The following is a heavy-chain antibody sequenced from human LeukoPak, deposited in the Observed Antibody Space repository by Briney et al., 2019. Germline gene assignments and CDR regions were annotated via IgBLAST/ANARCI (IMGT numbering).Heavy chain of an antibody. Sequence: KPSETLSLTCTVSGYSISRGYYWGWIRQPPGKGLEWIGGIYHSGSTYYNPSHKSRVTISVDTSKNQFSLKLSSVTAADTAVYYCASGYSYGLDWALDIWGQGTMVTVSS. CDR3: ASGYSYGLDWALDI. V-gene: IGHV4-38-2*02. J-gene: IGHJ3*02. D-gene: IGHD5-18*01. CDR1: GYSISRGYY. CDR2: IYHSGST.